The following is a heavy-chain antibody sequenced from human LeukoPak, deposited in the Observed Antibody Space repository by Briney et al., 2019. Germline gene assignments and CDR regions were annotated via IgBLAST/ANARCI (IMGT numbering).Heavy chain of an antibody. CDR1: GFTFSSYA. CDR2: ISGSGGST. CDR3: AKDPYSSGSRYFDY. D-gene: IGHD6-19*01. V-gene: IGHV3-23*01. Sequence: GGSVRLSCVASGFTFSSYAMSWVHQAPGKGLEWVSAISGSGGSTYYADSVKGRFTISRDNSKNTLYLQMNSLRAEDTAVYYCAKDPYSSGSRYFDYWGQGTLVTVSS. J-gene: IGHJ4*02.